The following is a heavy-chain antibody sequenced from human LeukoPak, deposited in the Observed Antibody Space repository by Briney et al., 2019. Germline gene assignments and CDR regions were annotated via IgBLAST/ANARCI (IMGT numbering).Heavy chain of an antibody. CDR3: ARGSTARYYYDSSGYYRGAFDY. V-gene: IGHV4-34*01. J-gene: IGHJ4*02. CDR1: GGSFSGYY. CDR2: INHSGTT. Sequence: SETLSLTCAVYGGSFSGYYWSWIRQPPGKGLEWIGEINHSGTTNYNPSLKSRVIISVDTSKNQFSLKMSSVTAADTAVYYCARGSTARYYYDSSGYYRGAFDYWGQGALVTVSS. D-gene: IGHD3-22*01.